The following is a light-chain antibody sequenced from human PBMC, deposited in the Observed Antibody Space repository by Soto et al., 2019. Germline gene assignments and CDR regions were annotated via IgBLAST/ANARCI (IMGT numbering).Light chain of an antibody. V-gene: IGKV3-20*01. CDR3: QQYGSSLLS. J-gene: IGKJ4*01. CDR1: QSVRSSY. CDR2: GAS. Sequence: NGLTQSRGTLSLSPGERATLSCRASQSVRSSYLAWYQQKPGQAPRLLIYGASSRATGIPDRFSGSGSGTDFTLTITRLEPEDFAVYYCQQYGSSLLSFGGGTKVDIK.